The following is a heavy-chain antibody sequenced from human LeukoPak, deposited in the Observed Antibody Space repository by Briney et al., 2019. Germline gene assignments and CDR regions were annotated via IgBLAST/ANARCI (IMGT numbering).Heavy chain of an antibody. J-gene: IGHJ4*02. CDR1: GFTFSSYG. CDR3: VFSLVTDFDS. D-gene: IGHD2-21*02. V-gene: IGHV3-30*02. CDR2: IWYDGSNK. Sequence: PGGSLGLSCAASGFTFSSYGMHWVRQAPGKGLEWVAVIWYDGSNKYYADSVKGRFTISRDNSKNTLYLQMNSLRAEDTAVYYCVFSLVTDFDSWGQGTLVTVSS.